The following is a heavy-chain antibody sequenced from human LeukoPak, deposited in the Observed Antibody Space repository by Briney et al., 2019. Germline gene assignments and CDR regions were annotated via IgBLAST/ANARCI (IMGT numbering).Heavy chain of an antibody. CDR2: INHSGST. V-gene: IGHV4-34*01. Sequence: SETLSLICAVYGGSFSGYYWSWIRQPPGKGLEWIGEINHSGSTNYNPSLKSRVTISVDTSKNQFSLKLSSVTAADTAVYYCARAGYDSSGYSDYWGQGTLVTVSS. D-gene: IGHD3-22*01. CDR3: ARAGYDSSGYSDY. CDR1: GGSFSGYY. J-gene: IGHJ4*02.